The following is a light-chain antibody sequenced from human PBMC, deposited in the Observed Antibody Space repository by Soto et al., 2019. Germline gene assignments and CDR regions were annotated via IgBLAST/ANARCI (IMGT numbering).Light chain of an antibody. Sequence: DIQLTQSPSFLSASVGDRVTITCRASQGINSSLAWYQQKSGKAPKLLIYVASRLQSGVPSRFRGSGSGTEFTLTITSMQTEDFACYSCQQVNAYPLTFGGGTKVDIK. CDR1: QGINSS. CDR3: QQVNAYPLT. J-gene: IGKJ4*01. V-gene: IGKV1-9*01. CDR2: VAS.